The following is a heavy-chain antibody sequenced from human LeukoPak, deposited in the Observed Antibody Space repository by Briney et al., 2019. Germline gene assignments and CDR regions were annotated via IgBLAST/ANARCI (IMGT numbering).Heavy chain of an antibody. Sequence: GRSLRLSCAASGFTFSSYAMHWVRQAPGKGLEWVAVISYDGSNKYYADSVKGRFTISRDNSKNTLYLQMNSLRAEDTAVYYRTRSGGYYYYYGMDVWGQGTTVTVSS. J-gene: IGHJ6*02. V-gene: IGHV3-30*04. CDR3: TRSGGYYYYYGMDV. CDR1: GFTFSSYA. CDR2: ISYDGSNK. D-gene: IGHD5-12*01.